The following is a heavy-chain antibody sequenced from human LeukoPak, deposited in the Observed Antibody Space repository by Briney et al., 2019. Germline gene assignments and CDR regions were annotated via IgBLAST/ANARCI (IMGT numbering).Heavy chain of an antibody. CDR2: ISYDGSNK. V-gene: IGHV3-30-3*01. CDR3: AREHVWELAYFDY. CDR1: GFTFSSYA. D-gene: IGHD3-10*01. Sequence: GGSLRLSCGASGFTFSSYAMHWVRQAPGKGLEWVAVISYDGSNKYYADSVKGRFTISRDNSKNTLYLQMNSLRAEDTAVYYCAREHVWELAYFDYWGQGTLVTVSS. J-gene: IGHJ4*02.